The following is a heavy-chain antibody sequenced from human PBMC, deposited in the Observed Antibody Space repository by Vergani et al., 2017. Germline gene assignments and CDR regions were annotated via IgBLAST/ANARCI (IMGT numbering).Heavy chain of an antibody. CDR1: GFTFSSYA. V-gene: IGHV3-30*01. Sequence: QVQLVESGGGVVQPGRSLRLSCAASGFTFSSYAMHWVRQAPGKGLEWVAVISYDGSNKYYADSVKGRFTISRDNSKDTLCLQMNSLRAEDTAVYYCARGADYGDYNWWVRTQGAGFFDYWGQGTLVTVSS. J-gene: IGHJ4*02. CDR3: ARGADYGDYNWWVRTQGAGFFDY. CDR2: ISYDGSNK. D-gene: IGHD4-17*01.